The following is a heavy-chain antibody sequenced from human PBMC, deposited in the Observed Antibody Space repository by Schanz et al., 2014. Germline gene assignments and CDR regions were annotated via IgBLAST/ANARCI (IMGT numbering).Heavy chain of an antibody. CDR3: ARGTMPGTFDI. V-gene: IGHV1-69*04. Sequence: QVQLVQSGAEVRKPGASVKVSCKASGYTFTSYGISWVRQAPGQGLEWMGRIIPILGIANYAQKFQGRVTFTADKSTSTAYMELSSLRYEDTALYYCARGTMPGTFDIWGQGTMVTVSS. CDR2: IIPILGIA. D-gene: IGHD2-2*01. J-gene: IGHJ3*02. CDR1: GYTFTSYG.